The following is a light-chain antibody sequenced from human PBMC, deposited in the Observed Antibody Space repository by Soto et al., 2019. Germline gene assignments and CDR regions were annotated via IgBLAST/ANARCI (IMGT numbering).Light chain of an antibody. CDR3: QQYNSYSRGT. CDR1: QNINNW. V-gene: IGKV1-5*03. CDR2: TSS. J-gene: IGKJ1*01. Sequence: DIQMTQSPSTLSASVGERVTITCRASQNINNWLAWYQQKPGKVPNLLIYTSSSLESGVPSRFSGSGSGTEFTLTISCLQPDDFATYYCQQYNSYSRGTFGQGTKVEIK.